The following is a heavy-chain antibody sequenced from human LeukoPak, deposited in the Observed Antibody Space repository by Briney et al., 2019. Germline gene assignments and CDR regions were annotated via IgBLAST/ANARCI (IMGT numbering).Heavy chain of an antibody. J-gene: IGHJ5*02. CDR1: GGTFSSYA. Sequence: GASVKVSCKASGGTFSSYAISWVRQAPGQGLEWMGGIIPIFGTANYAQKFQGRVTITADKSTSTAYMEPSSLRSEDTAVYYCARGDIVVVPAAMSSSGFDPWGQGTLVTVSS. CDR2: IIPIFGTA. CDR3: ARGDIVVVPAAMSSSGFDP. V-gene: IGHV1-69*06. D-gene: IGHD2-2*01.